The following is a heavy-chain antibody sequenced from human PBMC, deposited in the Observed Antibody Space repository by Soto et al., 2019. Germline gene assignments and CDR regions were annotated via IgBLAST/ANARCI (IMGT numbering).Heavy chain of an antibody. J-gene: IGHJ4*02. CDR2: ISYDGSNK. D-gene: IGHD3-22*01. V-gene: IGHV3-30-3*02. CDR3: AKPYFYDSSGYPTSGSFDY. CDR1: GFTFSSYA. Sequence: GGSLRLSCAASGFTFSSYAMHWVRQAPGKGLEWMAVISYDGSNKYYADSVKGRFTISRDNSKNTLYLQMNSLRAEDTAVYYCAKPYFYDSSGYPTSGSFDYWGQGTLVTVSS.